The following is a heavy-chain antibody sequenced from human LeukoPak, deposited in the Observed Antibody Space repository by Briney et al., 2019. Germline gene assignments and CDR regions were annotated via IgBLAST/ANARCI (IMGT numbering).Heavy chain of an antibody. CDR3: ARDLSGSLRITMVRGVMASYYYGMDV. Sequence: PGGSLRLSCAAPGFTFSSYAMSWVRQAPGKGLEWVSAISGSDGSTYYADSVKGRFTISRDNSKNTLYLQMNSLRAEDTAVYYCARDLSGSLRITMVRGVMASYYYGMDVWGQGTTVTVSS. CDR1: GFTFSSYA. CDR2: ISGSDGST. V-gene: IGHV3-23*01. D-gene: IGHD3-10*01. J-gene: IGHJ6*02.